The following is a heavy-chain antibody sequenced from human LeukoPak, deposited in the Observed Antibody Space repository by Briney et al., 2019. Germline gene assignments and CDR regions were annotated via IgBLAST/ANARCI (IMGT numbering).Heavy chain of an antibody. V-gene: IGHV3-74*01. CDR1: GFTFSNYW. D-gene: IGHD5-18*01. J-gene: IGHJ4*02. Sequence: PGGSLRLSCAASGFTFSNYWMHWVRQAPGKGPVWVSRINTDGNITTYADSVKGRFTISRDNAKNSLYLQMNSLRAEDTALYYCAKDISFFFGSVDTAMGFDYWGQGTLVTVSS. CDR2: INTDGNIT. CDR3: AKDISFFFGSVDTAMGFDY.